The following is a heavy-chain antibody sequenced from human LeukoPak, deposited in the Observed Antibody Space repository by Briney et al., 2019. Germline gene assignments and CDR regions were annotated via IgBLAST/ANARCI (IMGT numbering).Heavy chain of an antibody. J-gene: IGHJ4*02. CDR2: IYYRGGT. Sequence: SETLSLTCTVSGGSMSSYYWTWIRQHPGKGLEWIGYIYYRGGTNYNPSLKSRVSISVDTSNNQFSLKLSSVTAADTGVYYCARVVSSWSQLDYWGQGTLVTVSS. CDR3: ARVVSSWSQLDY. V-gene: IGHV4-59*01. D-gene: IGHD6-13*01. CDR1: GGSMSSYY.